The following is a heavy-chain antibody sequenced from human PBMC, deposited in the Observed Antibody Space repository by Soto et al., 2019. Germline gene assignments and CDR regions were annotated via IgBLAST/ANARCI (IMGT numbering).Heavy chain of an antibody. J-gene: IGHJ3*02. CDR1: GYNLTSYD. CDR3: ARDLLGEFRSTSCPRAFDI. CDR2: MNPHSGNT. V-gene: IGHV1-8*01. D-gene: IGHD2-2*01. Sequence: ASVKVSCKASGYNLTSYDINWVRQATGQGLERMGWMNPHSGNTGYPQKFQGRVTMTSNTSISESYMELSSLRSEDTVVYYCARDLLGEFRSTSCPRAFDIWGQ.